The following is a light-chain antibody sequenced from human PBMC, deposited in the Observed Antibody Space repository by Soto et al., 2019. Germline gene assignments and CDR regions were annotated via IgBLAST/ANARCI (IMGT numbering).Light chain of an antibody. CDR3: QHYDSYSPTWT. V-gene: IGKV1-5*03. CDR2: KAS. J-gene: IGKJ1*01. Sequence: DIQMTQSPSTLSASVGDRVSITCRASQSIGDWLAWYQQKPGKAPKLLIYKASNLQSGVPSRFSGSGYGTDFTLTTSRLQPDDFATYYCQHYDSYSPTWTFGQGTKVDIK. CDR1: QSIGDW.